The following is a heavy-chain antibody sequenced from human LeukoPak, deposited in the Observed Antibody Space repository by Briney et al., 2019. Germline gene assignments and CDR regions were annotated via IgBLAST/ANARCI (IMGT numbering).Heavy chain of an antibody. Sequence: GGSLRLSCAASGFTFDDYAMPWVRQAPGKGLEWVSGISWNSGSIGYADSVKGRFTISRDNAKNSLYLQMNSLRAEDTALYYCAKDMHALGGSSSWSPFDYWGQGTLVTVSS. D-gene: IGHD6-13*01. CDR2: ISWNSGSI. V-gene: IGHV3-9*01. J-gene: IGHJ4*02. CDR1: GFTFDDYA. CDR3: AKDMHALGGSSSWSPFDY.